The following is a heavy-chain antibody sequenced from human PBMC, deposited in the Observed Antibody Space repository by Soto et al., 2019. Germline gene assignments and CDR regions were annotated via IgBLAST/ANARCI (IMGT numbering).Heavy chain of an antibody. J-gene: IGHJ5*02. CDR3: ARGRLYSSGWTGWFDP. Sequence: QVQLQESGPGLVKPSGTLSLTCAVSGGSISSSNWWSWVRQPPGKGLEWIGEIYHSGSTNYNPSLKRRVTISVDKSKNQFSLKLSSVTAADTAVYYCARGRLYSSGWTGWFDPWGQGTLVTVSS. V-gene: IGHV4-4*02. CDR2: IYHSGST. D-gene: IGHD6-19*01. CDR1: GGSISSSNW.